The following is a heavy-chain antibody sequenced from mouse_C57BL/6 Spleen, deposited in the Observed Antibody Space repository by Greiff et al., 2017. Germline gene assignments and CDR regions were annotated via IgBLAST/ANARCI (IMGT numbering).Heavy chain of an antibody. J-gene: IGHJ1*03. CDR1: GFTFSDYY. V-gene: IGHV5-16*01. CDR3: ARDGATVVATYWYFDV. Sequence: EVQVVESEGGLVQPGSSMKLSCTASGFTFSDYYMAWVRQVPEKGLEWVANINYDGSSTYYLDSLKSRFIISRDNAKNILYLQMSSLKSEDTATYYCARDGATVVATYWYFDVWGTGTTVTVSS. CDR2: INYDGSST. D-gene: IGHD1-1*01.